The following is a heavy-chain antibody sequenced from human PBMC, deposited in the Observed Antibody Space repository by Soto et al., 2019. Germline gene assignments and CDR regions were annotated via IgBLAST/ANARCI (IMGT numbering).Heavy chain of an antibody. CDR3: ARDPEKYSGSDLGIDY. CDR1: GFTFTNYE. J-gene: IGHJ4*02. CDR2: ISSSGKTV. Sequence: GGSLSLSCAASGFTFTNYEMNWVRQAPGKGLEWISYISSSGKTVSYADSVKGRFTISRDNAKNSLYLQMNSLRAEDTAVYYCARDPEKYSGSDLGIDYWGQGTLVTVSS. D-gene: IGHD5-12*01. V-gene: IGHV3-48*03.